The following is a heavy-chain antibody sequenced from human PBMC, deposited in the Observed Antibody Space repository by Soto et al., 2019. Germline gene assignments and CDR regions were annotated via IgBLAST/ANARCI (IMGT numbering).Heavy chain of an antibody. CDR3: ARVKTTVSNNWFDP. V-gene: IGHV4-4*02. J-gene: IGHJ5*02. CDR2: IYHSGST. Sequence: SETLSLTCAVSGGSISSSNWWSWVRQPPGKGLEWIGEIYHSGSTNYNPSLKSRVTISVDKSKNQFSLKLSSVTAADTAVYYCARVKTTVSNNWFDPWGQGTLVTVSS. D-gene: IGHD4-17*01. CDR1: GGSISSSNW.